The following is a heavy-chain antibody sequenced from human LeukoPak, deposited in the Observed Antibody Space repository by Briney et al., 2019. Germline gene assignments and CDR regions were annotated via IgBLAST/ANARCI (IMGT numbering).Heavy chain of an antibody. CDR2: INPNSGGT. D-gene: IGHD3-10*01. CDR1: GYTFTGYY. CDR3: ATDGHYYGSGSYYDVDY. V-gene: IGHV1-2*06. Sequence: ASVKVSCKASGYTFTGYYMHWVRQAPGQGLEWMERINPNSGGTNYAQKFQGRVTMTRDTSISTAYMELSRLRSDDTAVYYCATDGHYYGSGSYYDVDYWGQGTLVTVSS. J-gene: IGHJ4*02.